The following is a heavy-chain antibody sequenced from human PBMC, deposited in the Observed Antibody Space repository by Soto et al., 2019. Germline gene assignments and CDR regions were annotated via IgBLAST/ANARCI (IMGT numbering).Heavy chain of an antibody. J-gene: IGHJ4*02. V-gene: IGHV1-2*02. Sequence: QVYLLQSGAEVKKVGASVTVSCKTSGYTFSAYYVHWARRAPGRGFQWLGWINPSNEVTTFSEFFRGRITMTRETSTNTVHMELNRLTSDDTAVYYCMRGGWGDSPIDYWGQGTQVTVSS. CDR3: MRGGWGDSPIDY. CDR1: GYTFSAYY. D-gene: IGHD1-26*01. CDR2: INPSNEVT.